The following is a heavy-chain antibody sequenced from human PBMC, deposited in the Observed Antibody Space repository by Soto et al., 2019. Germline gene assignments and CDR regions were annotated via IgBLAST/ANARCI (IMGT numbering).Heavy chain of an antibody. CDR1: GYTFTGYY. CDR2: INPNSGGT. CDR3: ARDLAVADLYYFDY. D-gene: IGHD6-19*01. J-gene: IGHJ4*02. V-gene: IGHV1-2*02. Sequence: SGNASGYTFTGYYMHWVRQAPGQGLEWMGWINPNSGGTNYAQKFQGRVTMTRDTSISTAYMELSRLRSDDTAVYYCARDLAVADLYYFDYCGQGTLVTVSS.